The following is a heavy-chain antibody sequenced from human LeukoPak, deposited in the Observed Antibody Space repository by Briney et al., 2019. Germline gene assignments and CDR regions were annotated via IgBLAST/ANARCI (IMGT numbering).Heavy chain of an antibody. D-gene: IGHD2-21*01. CDR1: GLTVSSNY. V-gene: IGHV3-66*01. J-gene: IGHJ4*02. CDR2: IYGDGST. CDR3: ARDPSASRWCFDY. Sequence: QAGGSLRLSCTASGLTVSSNYMNWVRQAPGKGLEWVSIIYGDGSTYYADSVKGRFTISRDDSKNTLYLQMNSLRAEDTAVYYCARDPSASRWCFDYWGQGTLVTVSS.